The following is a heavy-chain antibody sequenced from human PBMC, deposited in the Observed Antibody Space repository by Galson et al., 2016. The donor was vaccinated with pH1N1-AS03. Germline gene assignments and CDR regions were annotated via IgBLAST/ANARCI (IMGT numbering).Heavy chain of an antibody. CDR1: GFTFSNYW. CDR2: IKQDGSET. CDR3: ARSQKPGTPRGGLDV. Sequence: SLRLSCAASGFTFSNYWMTWVRQAPGKGLEWVANIKQDGSETYYVDSVKGRFTISRDNAKDSLYLQMNSLRADDTAVYYCARSQKPGTPRGGLDVWGQGTTVTVSS. J-gene: IGHJ6*02. D-gene: IGHD2-15*01. V-gene: IGHV3-7*01.